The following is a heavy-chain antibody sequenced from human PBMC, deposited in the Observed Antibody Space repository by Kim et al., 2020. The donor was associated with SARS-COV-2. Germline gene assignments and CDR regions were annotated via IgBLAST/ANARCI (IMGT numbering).Heavy chain of an antibody. CDR3: ASPLYCGGGSCYS. Sequence: GGSLRLSCAASGFTFSNYGMHWVRQAPGKGLEWVAVIWYDGNKNYYTDSVKGRFTISRDNSKNTLYLQMNSLRAEDTAVYYCASPLYCGGGSCYSWGQGTLVTVSS. J-gene: IGHJ4*02. V-gene: IGHV3-33*01. CDR2: IWYDGNKN. CDR1: GFTFSNYG. D-gene: IGHD2-15*01.